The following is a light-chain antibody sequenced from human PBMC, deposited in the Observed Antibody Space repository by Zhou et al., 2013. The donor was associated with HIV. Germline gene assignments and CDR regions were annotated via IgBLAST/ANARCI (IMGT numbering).Light chain of an antibody. CDR3: QQFET. V-gene: IGKV3-20*01. CDR1: HTISANY. J-gene: IGKJ2*01. CDR2: DTS. Sequence: EIVLTQSPGTLSLSPGEGATLSCRASHTISANYLAWYQQKPGRAPRLLLYDTSKRATGTPDRFGGGGSGTDFTLTISRLQPEDFAVYYCQQFETFGQGTKLEI.